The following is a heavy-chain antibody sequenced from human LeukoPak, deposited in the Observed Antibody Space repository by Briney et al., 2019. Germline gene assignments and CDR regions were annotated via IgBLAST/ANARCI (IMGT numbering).Heavy chain of an antibody. Sequence: GGSLRLSCAASGFTFSSYAMSWVRQAPGKGLEWVSTIAGSGATTYYADSVKGRFTISRDNSKNTLYLQMNSLRAEDTAVYYCAKYIAGNSDSYWGQGTLVTVSS. CDR1: GFTFSSYA. V-gene: IGHV3-23*01. CDR2: IAGSGATT. D-gene: IGHD1-26*01. CDR3: AKYIAGNSDSY. J-gene: IGHJ4*02.